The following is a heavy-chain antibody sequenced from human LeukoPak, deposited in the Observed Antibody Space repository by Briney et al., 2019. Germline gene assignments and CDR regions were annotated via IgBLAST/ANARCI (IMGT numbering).Heavy chain of an antibody. J-gene: IGHJ6*02. Sequence: GGSLRLSCAASGFTFSSYGMHWVRQAPGKGLEWVAVIWYDGSNKYYVDSVKGRFTISRDNSKNTLFLQLNSLRAEDTAVYYCARGTRSVGSGTYYPFYYGMDVWGQGTTVTVSS. CDR3: ARGTRSVGSGTYYPFYYGMDV. V-gene: IGHV3-33*01. CDR1: GFTFSSYG. D-gene: IGHD3-10*01. CDR2: IWYDGSNK.